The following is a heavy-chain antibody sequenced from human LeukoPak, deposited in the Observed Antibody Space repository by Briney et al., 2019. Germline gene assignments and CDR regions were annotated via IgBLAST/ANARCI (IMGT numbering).Heavy chain of an antibody. CDR2: IYYSGST. J-gene: IGHJ4*02. CDR3: ARSRSGTYGNVDH. Sequence: SETLSLTCTVSGGSISTYYWSWIRQPPGKGLEWIGFIYYSGSTSYNPSLKSRVTISVDTSKNQFSLKLSSVTAADTAVYYCARSRSGTYGNVDHWGQGTLVTVSS. V-gene: IGHV4-59*01. D-gene: IGHD1-26*01. CDR1: GGSISTYY.